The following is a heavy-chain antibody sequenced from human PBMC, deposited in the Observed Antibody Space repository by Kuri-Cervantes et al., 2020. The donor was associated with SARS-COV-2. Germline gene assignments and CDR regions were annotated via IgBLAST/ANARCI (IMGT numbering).Heavy chain of an antibody. Sequence: AGSLRLSCAASGFTFSSSSMNWVRQAPGKGLEWVSYISSSSTIYYADSVKGRFTISRDNATNSLYLQMNSLRDYDTAVYYSGRGYCSSTSCPPYYYYAMAVWGQEATVTVSS. D-gene: IGHD2-2*01. CDR2: ISSSSTI. CDR1: GFTFSSSS. J-gene: IGHJ6*02. V-gene: IGHV3-48*02. CDR3: GRGYCSSTSCPPYYYYAMAV.